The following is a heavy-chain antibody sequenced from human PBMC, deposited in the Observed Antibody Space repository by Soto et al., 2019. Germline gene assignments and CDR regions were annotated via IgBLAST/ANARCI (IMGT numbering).Heavy chain of an antibody. CDR2: IFGNGGGI. Sequence: EVQLLESGGGLVQPGGSLRLSCAASGFTFYIYAMSWVRQAPGKGLEWVSGIFGNGGGISYADSVKGRFTISRDNSNNILYLQMNSLRAEDTAVYYCAKDRQPEGLWPFDHWGQGTLVTVSS. CDR1: GFTFYIYA. V-gene: IGHV3-23*01. D-gene: IGHD3-16*01. J-gene: IGHJ4*02. CDR3: AKDRQPEGLWPFDH.